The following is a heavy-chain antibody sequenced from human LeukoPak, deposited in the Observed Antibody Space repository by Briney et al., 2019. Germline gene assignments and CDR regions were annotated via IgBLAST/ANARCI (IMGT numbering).Heavy chain of an antibody. CDR1: GGSISSYY. J-gene: IGHJ4*02. Sequence: SETLSLTCTVSGGSISSYYWSWIRQPAGKGLEWIGRIYTSGSTNYNPSLKSRVTISVDTSKNQFSLKLSSVTAADTAVYYCARGDILTGYRPIDYWGQGTLVTVSS. CDR3: ARGDILTGYRPIDY. CDR2: IYTSGST. V-gene: IGHV4-4*07. D-gene: IGHD3-9*01.